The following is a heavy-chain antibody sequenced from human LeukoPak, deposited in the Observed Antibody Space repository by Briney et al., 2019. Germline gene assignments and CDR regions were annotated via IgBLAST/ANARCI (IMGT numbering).Heavy chain of an antibody. V-gene: IGHV3-21*01. D-gene: IGHD6-19*01. Sequence: PGGSLRLSCAASGFTFSSYSMNWVRQAPGKGLEWVSSISSSSSYIYYADSVKGRFTISRDNAKNSLYLQMNSLRAEDTAVYYCAREKYSSGPNWFDPWGQGTLVTVSS. J-gene: IGHJ5*02. CDR1: GFTFSSYS. CDR2: ISSSSSYI. CDR3: AREKYSSGPNWFDP.